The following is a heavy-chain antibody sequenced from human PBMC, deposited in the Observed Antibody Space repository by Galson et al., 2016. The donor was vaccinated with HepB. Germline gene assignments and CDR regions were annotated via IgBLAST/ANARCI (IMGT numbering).Heavy chain of an antibody. J-gene: IGHJ6*02. CDR1: GFSLSTSGMC. Sequence: PALVKPTQTLTLTCTSSGFSLSTSGMCVSWIRQPPGKALEGLELIDWDEEKYYRTSLKTRLTISKDTSKNQVVLTMTNMDPVDTATYYCARRKNYYYGMDVWGQGTTVTVSS. CDR2: IDWDEEK. CDR3: ARRKNYYYGMDV. V-gene: IGHV2-70*01.